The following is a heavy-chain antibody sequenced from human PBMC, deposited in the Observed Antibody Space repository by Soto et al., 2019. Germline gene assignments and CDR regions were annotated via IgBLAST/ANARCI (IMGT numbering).Heavy chain of an antibody. CDR1: GFSLSNAGLG. D-gene: IGHD6-13*01. J-gene: IGHJ5*02. CDR3: ASTYTTSGYWFDP. Sequence: QVTVKESGPVLVKPTETLTLTCTVSGFSLSNAGLGVSWIRQPPGKALEWLAHIFSNDEKSYSTSLKSRLTISKDTSRSQVVLTMPTMDPVDTATYYCASTYTTSGYWFDPWGQGTLVTVSS. V-gene: IGHV2-26*04. CDR2: IFSNDEK.